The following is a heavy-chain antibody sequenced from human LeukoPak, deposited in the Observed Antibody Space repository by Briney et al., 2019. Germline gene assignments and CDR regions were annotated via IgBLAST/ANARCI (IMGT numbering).Heavy chain of an antibody. CDR2: IYYSGST. Sequence: SETLSLTCTVSGGSISSSSYYWGWIRQPPGKGLEWIGSIYYSGSTYYNPSLKSRVTISVDTSKNQFSLKLSSVTAADTAVYYCARGIDSTYHRVFDYWGQGTLVTVSS. CDR1: GGSISSSSYY. J-gene: IGHJ4*02. D-gene: IGHD1-1*01. V-gene: IGHV4-39*01. CDR3: ARGIDSTYHRVFDY.